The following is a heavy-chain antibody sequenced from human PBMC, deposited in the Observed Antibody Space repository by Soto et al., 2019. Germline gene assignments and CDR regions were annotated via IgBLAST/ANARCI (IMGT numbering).Heavy chain of an antibody. CDR2: ISYDGSNK. CDR3: AKDGITGTMGY. J-gene: IGHJ4*02. CDR1: GFTFSSYV. D-gene: IGHD1-7*01. V-gene: IGHV3-30*18. Sequence: QVQLVESGGGVVQPGRSLRLSCAASGFTFSSYVMHWVRQAPGKGLEWVAVISYDGSNKYYADSVKGRFTISRDNSKNTLYLQMNSLRAEDTAVYYCAKDGITGTMGYWGQGTLVTVSS.